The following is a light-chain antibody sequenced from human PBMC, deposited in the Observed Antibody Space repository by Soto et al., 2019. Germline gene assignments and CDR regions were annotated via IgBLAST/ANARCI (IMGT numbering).Light chain of an antibody. CDR2: RAS. V-gene: IGKV3-20*01. CDR3: QQYYSYSWT. Sequence: EIVLTQSPGTLSLSPGERATLSCWASQNVLSNYLAWYQQKPGQAPRLLIFRASTRATGVPARFSGRGSGTEFTLTISGLQSEDFATYYCQQYYSYSWTFGQGTKVDIK. J-gene: IGKJ1*01. CDR1: QNVLSNY.